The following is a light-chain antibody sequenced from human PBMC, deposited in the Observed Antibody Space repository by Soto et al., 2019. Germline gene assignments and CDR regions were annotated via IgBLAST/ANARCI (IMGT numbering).Light chain of an antibody. CDR1: QGISNY. CDR3: QKYNSAPWT. Sequence: DIPMTQSPSSLSASVGDRVTITCRASQGISNYLAWYQQKPGKVPKLLIYAASTMQSGVPSRFSGSGSGTDFTLTISSLQPEYVATYYWQKYNSAPWTFGQGTKVEIK. V-gene: IGKV1-27*01. CDR2: AAS. J-gene: IGKJ1*01.